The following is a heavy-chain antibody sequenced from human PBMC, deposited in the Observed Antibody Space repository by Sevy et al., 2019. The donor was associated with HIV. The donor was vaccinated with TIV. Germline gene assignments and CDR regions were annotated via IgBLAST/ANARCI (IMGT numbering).Heavy chain of an antibody. Sequence: ASVKVSCKASGYTFTSYYMHWVRQAPGQGLEWMGIINPSGGSTSYAQKFQGRVTMTRDTSTSTVYMWLSSLRSEDTAVYYCARDLIMITFGGVILRRVYGMDVWGQGTTVTVSS. CDR2: INPSGGST. J-gene: IGHJ6*02. V-gene: IGHV1-46*01. CDR3: ARDLIMITFGGVILRRVYGMDV. D-gene: IGHD3-16*02. CDR1: GYTFTSYY.